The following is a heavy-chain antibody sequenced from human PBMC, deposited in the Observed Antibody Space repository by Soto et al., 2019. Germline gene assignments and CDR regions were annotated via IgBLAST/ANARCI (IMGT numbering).Heavy chain of an antibody. CDR3: AREITNDFWSGPGGNWFDP. D-gene: IGHD3-3*01. CDR1: GGSFSVYY. Sequence: ETLSLACAVYGGSFSVYYWSWIRQPPGTGLAWIGAINHSGSTNYNPSLKSRVTISVDTSKNQFSLKLSSVTAADTAVYYCAREITNDFWSGPGGNWFDPWGQGTLVTVAS. J-gene: IGHJ5*02. V-gene: IGHV4-34*01. CDR2: INHSGST.